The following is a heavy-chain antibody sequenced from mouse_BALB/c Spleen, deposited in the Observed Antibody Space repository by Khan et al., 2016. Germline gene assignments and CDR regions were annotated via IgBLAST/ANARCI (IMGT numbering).Heavy chain of an antibody. D-gene: IGHD1-1*01. J-gene: IGHJ3*01. CDR3: ARAGYYGYLAY. Sequence: EVQLQESGGGLVQPGGSLKLSCAASGFDFRRYWMSWVRQAPGKGLEWIGEINPDSRTINYTPSLKNKFTIYRDNAKNTLYLQMSKVRSEYTALYYCARAGYYGYLAYWGQGTLVNVSA. CDR2: INPDSRTI. V-gene: IGHV4-1*02. CDR1: GFDFRRYW.